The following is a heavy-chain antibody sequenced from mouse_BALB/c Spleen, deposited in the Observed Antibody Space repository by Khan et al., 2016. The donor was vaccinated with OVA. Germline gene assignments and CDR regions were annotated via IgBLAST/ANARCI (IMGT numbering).Heavy chain of an antibody. Sequence: EVELVESGPGLVKPSQSLSLTCTVTGYSITSNYAWNWIRQFPGNKLEWMGYISYSGSTSYNPSLKSRISITRDTSKNQFFLQLNSVTTEDTATCDRARNKYYGYAVDYWGQGTSVTVSS. CDR1: GYSITSNYA. D-gene: IGHD1-1*01. CDR2: ISYSGST. CDR3: ARNKYYGYAVDY. V-gene: IGHV3-2*02. J-gene: IGHJ4*01.